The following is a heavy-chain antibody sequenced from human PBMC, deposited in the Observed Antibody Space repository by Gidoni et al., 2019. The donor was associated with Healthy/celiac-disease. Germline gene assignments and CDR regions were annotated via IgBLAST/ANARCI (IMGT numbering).Heavy chain of an antibody. J-gene: IGHJ4*02. CDR3: AREKRGYSYGIFDY. V-gene: IGHV3-33*01. D-gene: IGHD5-18*01. CDR1: GFTFSSYG. CDR2: IWYDGSNK. Sequence: AASGFTFSSYGMHWVRQAPGKGLEWVAVIWYDGSNKYYADSVKGRFTISRDNSKNTLYLQMNSLRAEDTAVYYCAREKRGYSYGIFDYWGQGTLVTVSS.